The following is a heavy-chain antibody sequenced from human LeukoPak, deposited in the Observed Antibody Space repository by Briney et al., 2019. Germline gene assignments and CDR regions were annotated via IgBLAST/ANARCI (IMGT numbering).Heavy chain of an antibody. V-gene: IGHV4-59*01. CDR2: IYYSGST. CDR3: ARLFGWSEMATGNWFDP. D-gene: IGHD5-24*01. J-gene: IGHJ5*02. CDR1: GGSISSYY. Sequence: SETLSLTCTVSGGSISSYYWSWIRQPPGKGLEWIGYIYYSGSTNYNPSLKSRVTISVDTSKNKFSLKLSSVTAADTAGCYCARLFGWSEMATGNWFDPWGQGTRVT.